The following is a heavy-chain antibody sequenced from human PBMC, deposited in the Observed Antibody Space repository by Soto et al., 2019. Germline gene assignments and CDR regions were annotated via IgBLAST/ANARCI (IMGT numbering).Heavy chain of an antibody. J-gene: IGHJ3*02. CDR1: GFTFNKYD. D-gene: IGHD6-19*01. V-gene: IGHV3-23*01. Sequence: EVQLMESGGGMVQPGGSLRLSCAASGFTFNKYDMSWLRQAPGKGLEWVSFISGRGGGTDYADSVRGRFTISRDNSMNTLYLQMNSLRAEDTAVYYCATGTRGWSRYLDAFDIWGQGTVVTVSS. CDR3: ATGTRGWSRYLDAFDI. CDR2: ISGRGGGT.